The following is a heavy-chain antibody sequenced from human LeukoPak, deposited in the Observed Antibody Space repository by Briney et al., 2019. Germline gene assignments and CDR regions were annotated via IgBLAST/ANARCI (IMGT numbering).Heavy chain of an antibody. CDR2: MNPNSGNT. V-gene: IGHV1-8*03. CDR1: GYTFTGYD. Sequence: ASVKVSCKASGYTFTGYDINWVRQATGQGLEWMGWMNPNSGNTGYAQKFQGRVTITRNTSISTAYMELSSLRSEDTAVYYCARVWRRTYYDFWSDSPLLDYWGQGTLVTVSS. D-gene: IGHD3-3*01. CDR3: ARVWRRTYYDFWSDSPLLDY. J-gene: IGHJ4*02.